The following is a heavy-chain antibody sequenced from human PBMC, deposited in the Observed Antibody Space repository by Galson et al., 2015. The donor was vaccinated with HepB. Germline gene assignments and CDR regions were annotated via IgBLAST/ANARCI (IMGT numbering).Heavy chain of an antibody. CDR3: ATDGCSGGSCYSEGGYYGMDV. V-gene: IGHV1-69-2*01. CDR2: VDPEDGET. CDR1: GYTFTDYY. D-gene: IGHD2-15*01. Sequence: VKVSCKVSGYTFTDYYMHWVQQAPGKGLEWMGLVDPEDGETIYAEKFQGRVTITADTSTDTAYMELSSLRSEDTAVYYCATDGCSGGSCYSEGGYYGMDVWGQGTTVTVSS. J-gene: IGHJ6*02.